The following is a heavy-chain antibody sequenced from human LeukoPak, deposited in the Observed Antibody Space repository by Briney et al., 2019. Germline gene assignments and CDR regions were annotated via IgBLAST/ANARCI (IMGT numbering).Heavy chain of an antibody. D-gene: IGHD6-19*01. CDR1: GFTVSSNY. J-gene: IGHJ4*02. Sequence: PGGSLRLSCAASGFTVSSNYMSWVRQAPGKGLEWVSVIYSGGSTYYADSVKGRFTISRDNSKNTLYLQMNSLRAEDTAVYYCARAPHHDSSGWPRVFDYWGQGTLVTVSS. CDR3: ARAPHHDSSGWPRVFDY. CDR2: IYSGGST. V-gene: IGHV3-53*01.